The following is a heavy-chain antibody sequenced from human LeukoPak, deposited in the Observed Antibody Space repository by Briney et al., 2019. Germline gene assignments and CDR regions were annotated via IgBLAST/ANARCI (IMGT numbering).Heavy chain of an antibody. CDR2: ISYDGSNK. V-gene: IGHV3-30-3*01. D-gene: IGHD1-26*01. Sequence: GGSLRLSCAASGFTFSSYAMHWVRQAPGKGLEWVAVISYDGSNKYYADSVKGRFTISRDNSKNTLYLQMNSLRAEDTAVYYCARVWNEFDGSYAYWGQGTLVTVSS. CDR3: ARVWNEFDGSYAY. CDR1: GFTFSSYA. J-gene: IGHJ4*02.